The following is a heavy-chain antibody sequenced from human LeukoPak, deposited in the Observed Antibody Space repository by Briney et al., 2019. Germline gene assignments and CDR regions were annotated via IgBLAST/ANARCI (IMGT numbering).Heavy chain of an antibody. CDR2: INPNSGGT. V-gene: IGHV1-2*02. CDR3: ARVGDSSSWLYYFDY. D-gene: IGHD6-13*01. Sequence: EASVKVSCKASGYTFTGYYMHWVRQAPRQGLEWMGWINPNSGGTNYAQKFQGRVTMTRDTSISTAYMELSRLRSDDTAVYYCARVGDSSSWLYYFDYWGQGTLVTVSS. CDR1: GYTFTGYY. J-gene: IGHJ4*02.